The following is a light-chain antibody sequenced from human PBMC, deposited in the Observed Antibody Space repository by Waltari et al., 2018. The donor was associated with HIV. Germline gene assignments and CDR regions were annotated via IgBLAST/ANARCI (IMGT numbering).Light chain of an antibody. CDR1: QGIGKD. J-gene: IGKJ2*01. CDR3: LHDYIFPYT. CDR2: APS. Sequence: AIQMTQSPSSLSPSLGDRLSITCRASQGIGKDLSWYHQNPGKAPNLLIYAPSILQSGVSSRFSGAGSATDFTLTISNLQPEDFATYFCLHDYIFPYTFGPGTKLEI. V-gene: IGKV1-6*02.